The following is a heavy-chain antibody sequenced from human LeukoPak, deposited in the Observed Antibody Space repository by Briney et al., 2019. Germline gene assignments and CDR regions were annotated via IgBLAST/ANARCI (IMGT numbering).Heavy chain of an antibody. V-gene: IGHV3-7*03. J-gene: IGHJ4*02. CDR3: ARDDLVTERYDYVDF. D-gene: IGHD2-2*01. CDR2: INQEGNEK. Sequence: TGGSLRLSCAASGFTFSSYWMSWVRQAPGKGLEWVANINQEGNEKYYVDSAKGRFTVSRDNAKKSLYLQMNSLRVEDTAVYYCARDDLVTERYDYVDFWGQGTLVTVSS. CDR1: GFTFSSYW.